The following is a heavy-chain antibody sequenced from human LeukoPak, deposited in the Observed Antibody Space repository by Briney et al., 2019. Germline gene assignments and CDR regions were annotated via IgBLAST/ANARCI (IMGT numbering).Heavy chain of an antibody. V-gene: IGHV4-34*01. CDR1: GGSFSGYY. CDR2: INHSGST. J-gene: IGHJ3*02. D-gene: IGHD1-26*01. Sequence: SETLSLTCAVYGGSFSGYYWSWIRQPPGKGLEWIGEINHSGSTNYNPSLKSRVTISVDTSKNQFSLKLSSVTAADTAVYYCARRPFVGATRNDAFDIWGQGTMVTVSS. CDR3: ARRPFVGATRNDAFDI.